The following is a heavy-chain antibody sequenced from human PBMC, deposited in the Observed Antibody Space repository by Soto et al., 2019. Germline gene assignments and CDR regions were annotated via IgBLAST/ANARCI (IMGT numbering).Heavy chain of an antibody. V-gene: IGHV1-8*02. CDR1: GYDFTAYD. CDR3: GRGPSPRAPAGGTPYYFAMDV. J-gene: IGHJ6*02. D-gene: IGHD6-13*01. CDR2: MNPINGAT. Sequence: VASVKVSFKASGYDFTAYDINWVRQASGQGLEWMGWMNPINGATGSARRFQGRVSMTRNTATGTAYLELTSLRSDDSAVYYCGRGPSPRAPAGGTPYYFAMDVWGQGTTVTVSS.